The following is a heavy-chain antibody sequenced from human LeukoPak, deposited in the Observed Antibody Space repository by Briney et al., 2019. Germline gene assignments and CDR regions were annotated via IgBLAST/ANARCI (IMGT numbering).Heavy chain of an antibody. CDR1: GGSISWTSYY. V-gene: IGHV4-39*01. J-gene: IGHJ4*02. D-gene: IGHD5-24*01. CDR3: ARHGMATIIN. CDR2: FYYNGST. Sequence: PSETLSLTCTVSGGSISWTSYYWGWIRQPPGKGLELIGSFYYNGSTYYSPSLKSRATISAETSKNQLSLKLSSVTAADTAVFYCARHGMATIINWGQGTLVTVSS.